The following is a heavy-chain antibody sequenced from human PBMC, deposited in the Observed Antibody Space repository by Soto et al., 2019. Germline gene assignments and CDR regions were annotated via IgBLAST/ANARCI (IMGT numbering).Heavy chain of an antibody. J-gene: IGHJ3*02. V-gene: IGHV4-59*01. CDR1: GGSINNYY. D-gene: IGHD3-9*01. CDR2: IYYRGSP. Sequence: QVQLQESGPGLVKPSETLSLTCTVLGGSINNYYWGWIRQAPGKGLDWIGHIYYRGSPNYNSSLKSRVTISADTSKNQVSLKLTSMTAADTAVYYCARGLNTGFYRAFDIWGQGTMVTVSS. CDR3: ARGLNTGFYRAFDI.